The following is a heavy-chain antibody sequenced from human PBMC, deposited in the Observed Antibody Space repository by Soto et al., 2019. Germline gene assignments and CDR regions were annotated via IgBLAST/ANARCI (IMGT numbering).Heavy chain of an antibody. Sequence: HSDTLSLTCTVSGGSILNGGHYWTWIRQHPGKGLEWIGRIFFSGNTHYNPALKGRLTFSLDTAKNQFSLKLTSVTAADTAIDYCTREHYGGMLDFWGPAILVTVSS. J-gene: IGHJ4*02. V-gene: IGHV4-31*03. CDR3: TREHYGGMLDF. D-gene: IGHD4-17*01. CDR2: IFFSGNT. CDR1: GGSILNGGHY.